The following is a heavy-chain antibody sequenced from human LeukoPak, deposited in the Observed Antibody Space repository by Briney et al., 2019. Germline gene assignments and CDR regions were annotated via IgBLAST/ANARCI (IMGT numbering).Heavy chain of an antibody. CDR2: ISASGSVS. J-gene: IGHJ3*02. CDR3: ARDQAGAFDM. V-gene: IGHV3-48*04. D-gene: IGHD3-10*01. Sequence: GGSLRLSCAASGFTFTKAWMNWVCQAPGKGLEWISYISASGSVSYYEDSVKGRFTISRDNAKNTLYLQMNSLRAEDTAVYYCARDQAGAFDMWGQGTMVTVSS. CDR1: GFTFTKAW.